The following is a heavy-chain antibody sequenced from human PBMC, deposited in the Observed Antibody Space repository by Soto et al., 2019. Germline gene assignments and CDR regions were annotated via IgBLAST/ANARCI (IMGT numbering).Heavy chain of an antibody. V-gene: IGHV1-2*02. Sequence: ASVKVSCKASGYTFTGYHMHWVRQAPGEGLEWMGWINSNSGSTYFAQKFQDRVTMTRDTSIGTAYMELSRLRYDDTAVYYCARGHYYDTSGYYNWFDPWGQGTLVTVSS. CDR2: INSNSGST. CDR3: ARGHYYDTSGYYNWFDP. CDR1: GYTFTGYH. D-gene: IGHD3-22*01. J-gene: IGHJ5*02.